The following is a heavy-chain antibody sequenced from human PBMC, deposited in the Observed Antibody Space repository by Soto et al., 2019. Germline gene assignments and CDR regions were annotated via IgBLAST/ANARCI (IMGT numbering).Heavy chain of an antibody. CDR2: INHSGST. D-gene: IGHD3-3*01. CDR1: GGSFSGYY. J-gene: IGHJ6*02. Sequence: PSETLSLTCAVYGGSFSGYYWSWIRQPPGKGLEWIGEINHSGSTNYNPSLKSRVTISVDTSKNQFSLKLSSVTAADTAVYYCATLTRFLEWSGYGMDVWGQGTTVTVSS. CDR3: ATLTRFLEWSGYGMDV. V-gene: IGHV4-34*01.